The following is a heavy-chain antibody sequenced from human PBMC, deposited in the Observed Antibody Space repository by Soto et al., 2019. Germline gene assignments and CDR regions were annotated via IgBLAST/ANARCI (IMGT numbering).Heavy chain of an antibody. D-gene: IGHD3-10*01. V-gene: IGHV4-28*05. CDR2: IYYSGTI. Sequence: SETLSLTCAISDYSISSSNWWAWIRQSPGKGLEWIGHIYYSGTIYYDPSLKSRVTMSVDTSKNQYSLKLSSVTAADTAVYYCARGHSLLWFGELGRLTDRRAKNRGYAFDIWGQGTMVTVSS. J-gene: IGHJ3*02. CDR3: ARGHSLLWFGELGRLTDRRAKNRGYAFDI. CDR1: DYSISSSNW.